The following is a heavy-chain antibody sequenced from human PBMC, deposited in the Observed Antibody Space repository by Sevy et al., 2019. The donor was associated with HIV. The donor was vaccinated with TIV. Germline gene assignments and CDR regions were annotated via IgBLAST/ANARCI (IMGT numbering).Heavy chain of an antibody. Sequence: WGSLRLSCAASGFTFSSYAMHWVRQAPGKGLEWVAVISYDGSNKYYADSVKGRFTISRDNSKNTLYLQMNSLRAEDTAVYHCARDCSSTTCLWGLDVWGQGTTVTVSS. CDR2: ISYDGSNK. D-gene: IGHD2-2*01. J-gene: IGHJ6*02. CDR1: GFTFSSYA. CDR3: ARDCSSTTCLWGLDV. V-gene: IGHV3-30*04.